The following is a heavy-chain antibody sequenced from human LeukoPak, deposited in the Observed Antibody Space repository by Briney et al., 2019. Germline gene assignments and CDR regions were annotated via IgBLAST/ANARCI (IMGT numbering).Heavy chain of an antibody. D-gene: IGHD6-19*01. J-gene: IGHJ4*02. V-gene: IGHV3-30*03. CDR3: AGEGTSGWYGDY. CDR1: GFTFSSYG. CDR2: ISYDGSNK. Sequence: GRSLRLSCAASGFTFSSYGMHWVRQAPGKGLEWVAVISYDGSNKYYADSVKGRFTISSDNSKNTLYLQMNSLRAEDTAVYYCAGEGTSGWYGDYWGQGTLVTVSS.